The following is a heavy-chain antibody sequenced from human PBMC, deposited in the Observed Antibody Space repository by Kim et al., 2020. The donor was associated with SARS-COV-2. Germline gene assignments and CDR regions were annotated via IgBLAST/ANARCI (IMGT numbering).Heavy chain of an antibody. CDR1: GFTFISYW. CDR3: ARDRTWYCSGGSCYSRKAYYFDY. Sequence: GGSLRLSCAASGFTFISYWMSWVRQAPGKGLEWVANIKQDGSEKYYVDSVKGRFTISRDNAKNSLYLQMNSLRAEDTAVYYCARDRTWYCSGGSCYSRKAYYFDYWGQGTLVTVSS. V-gene: IGHV3-7*01. D-gene: IGHD2-15*01. J-gene: IGHJ4*02. CDR2: IKQDGSEK.